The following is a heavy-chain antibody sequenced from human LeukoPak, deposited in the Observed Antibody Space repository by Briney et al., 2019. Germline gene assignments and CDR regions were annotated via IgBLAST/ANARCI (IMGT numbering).Heavy chain of an antibody. V-gene: IGHV3-49*03. CDR3: TSPCSSSWPIDY. D-gene: IGHD6-13*01. CDR1: GFTFGDYA. CDR2: IRSKAYGGTT. Sequence: PGGSLRLSCTASGFTFGDYAMSWFRQAPGKGLEWVGFIRSKAYGGTTEYAASVKGRFTISRDDSKSIAYLQMNSLKTEDTAVYYCTSPCSSSWPIDYWGQGTLVTVSS. J-gene: IGHJ4*02.